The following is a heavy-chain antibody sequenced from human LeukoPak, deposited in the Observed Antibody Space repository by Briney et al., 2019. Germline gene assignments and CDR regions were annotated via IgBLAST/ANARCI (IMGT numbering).Heavy chain of an antibody. J-gene: IGHJ4*02. CDR2: ISAGGGST. CDR1: GFIFNNYA. Sequence: PGGSLRLSCAASGFIFNNYAMSWVRQAPGKGLEWVSAISAGGGSTYYSDSVEGRFTISRDNSKNTLYLQMTSLRADDTAVYYCAKFEEMATINPFDYWGQGTLVKVSS. CDR3: AKFEEMATINPFDY. V-gene: IGHV3-23*01. D-gene: IGHD5-24*01.